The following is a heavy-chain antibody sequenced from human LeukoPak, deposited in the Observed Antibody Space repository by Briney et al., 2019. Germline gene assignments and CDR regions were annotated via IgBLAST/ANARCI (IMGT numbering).Heavy chain of an antibody. Sequence: GGSLRLSCAASGFTFSSYWMSWVRQAPGKGLEWVAFIRYDGSNKYYADSVKGRFTISRDNAKNTLCLQMNSLRAEDTAVYYCATFYGAAMYWGQGTLVTVSS. CDR1: GFTFSSYW. J-gene: IGHJ4*02. CDR3: ATFYGAAMY. CDR2: IRYDGSNK. D-gene: IGHD2/OR15-2a*01. V-gene: IGHV3-30*02.